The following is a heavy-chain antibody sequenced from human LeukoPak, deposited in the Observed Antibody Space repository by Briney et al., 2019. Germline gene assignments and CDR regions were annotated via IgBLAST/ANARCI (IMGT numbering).Heavy chain of an antibody. CDR3: AKGDDYGASTRLPKYNWFDP. J-gene: IGHJ5*02. Sequence: GGSLRLSCATSGFTFTTCAMHWVRQAPGKGLEWVAYIRYDGNNKNYADSVKGRFTISRDNSKDMLYLQMNSLRPEDTAVYYCAKGDDYGASTRLPKYNWFDPWGQGTLVTVSS. CDR1: GFTFTTCA. D-gene: IGHD4/OR15-4a*01. V-gene: IGHV3-30*02. CDR2: IRYDGNNK.